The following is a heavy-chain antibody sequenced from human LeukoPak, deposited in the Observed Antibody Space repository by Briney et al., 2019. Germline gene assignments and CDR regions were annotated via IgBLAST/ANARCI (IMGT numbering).Heavy chain of an antibody. CDR2: ISYDGSNK. D-gene: IGHD3-16*02. CDR3: ARDPPSLLGELSHFDY. CDR1: GFTFSSYA. V-gene: IGHV3-30-3*01. J-gene: IGHJ4*02. Sequence: GGSLRPSCAASGFTFSSYAMHWVRQAPVKGLEWVAVISYDGSNKYYADSVKGRFTISRDNSKNTLYLQMNSLRAEDTAVYYCARDPPSLLGELSHFDYWGQGTPVTVSS.